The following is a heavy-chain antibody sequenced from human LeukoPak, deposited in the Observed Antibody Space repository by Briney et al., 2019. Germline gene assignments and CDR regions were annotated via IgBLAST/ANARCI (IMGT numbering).Heavy chain of an antibody. CDR1: GYTFTSYA. Sequence: ASVKVSCKASGYTFTSYAMNWVRQAPGQGLEWMGWINPNSGGTNYAQKFQGRVTMTRDTSISTAYMELSRLRSDDTAVYYCARVVIGYCSDGVCYGHGDYFDYWGQGTLVTVSS. CDR2: INPNSGGT. D-gene: IGHD2-8*01. J-gene: IGHJ4*02. CDR3: ARVVIGYCSDGVCYGHGDYFDY. V-gene: IGHV1-2*02.